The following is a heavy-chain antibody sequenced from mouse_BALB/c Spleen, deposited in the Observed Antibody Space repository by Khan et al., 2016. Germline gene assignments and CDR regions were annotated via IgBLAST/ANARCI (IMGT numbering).Heavy chain of an antibody. V-gene: IGHV4-1*02. Sequence: EVKLLESGGGLVQPGGSLKLSCAASGFDFSRYWMSWVRQAPGKGLEWIGEINPDSSTINYTPSLKDKFIISRDNAKHTLYLQMRKVRSEDTALYYCASAGYYGYLAYWGQGTLVTVSA. CDR3: ASAGYYGYLAY. CDR1: GFDFSRYW. D-gene: IGHD1-1*01. CDR2: INPDSSTI. J-gene: IGHJ3*01.